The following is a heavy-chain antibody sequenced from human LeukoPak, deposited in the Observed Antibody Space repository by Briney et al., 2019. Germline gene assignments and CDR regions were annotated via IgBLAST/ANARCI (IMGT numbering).Heavy chain of an antibody. J-gene: IGHJ4*02. V-gene: IGHV3-7*01. CDR1: GFIFSRYW. CDR2: MDQDGSEI. Sequence: GGALTLSCATSGFIFSRYWMSWLRQAPGKGLEWVANMDQDGSEIYQVASVKDRFTISRDNAKNSLYLQMNSLRAEDTAVYYCARSDGSSWYSLHDYWGQGTLVTVSS. D-gene: IGHD6-13*01. CDR3: ARSDGSSWYSLHDY.